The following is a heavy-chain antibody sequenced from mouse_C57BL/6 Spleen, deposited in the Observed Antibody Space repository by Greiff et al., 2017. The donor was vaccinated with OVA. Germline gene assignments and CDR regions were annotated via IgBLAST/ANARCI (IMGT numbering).Heavy chain of an antibody. CDR2: IWSGGST. J-gene: IGHJ3*01. CDR3: AKTLYGSSSLAY. D-gene: IGHD1-1*01. CDR1: GFSLTSYG. V-gene: IGHV2-4*01. Sequence: VHLVESGPGLVQPSQSLSITCTVSGFSLTSYGVHWVRQPPGKGLEWLGVIWSGGSTDYNAAFISRLSISKDNSKSQVFFKMNSLQADDTAIYYCAKTLYGSSSLAYWGQGTLVTVSA.